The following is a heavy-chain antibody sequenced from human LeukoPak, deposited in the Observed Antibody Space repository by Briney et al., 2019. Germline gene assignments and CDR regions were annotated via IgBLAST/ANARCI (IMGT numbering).Heavy chain of an antibody. V-gene: IGHV4-30-2*01. J-gene: IGHJ4*02. D-gene: IGHD3-22*01. CDR2: IYHSRST. CDR1: GGSISSGGYS. Sequence: TLSLTCVVSGGSISSGGYSWSWIRQPPGKGLEWIGYIYHSRSTYYNPSLKSRVTISVDRSKNQFSLKLSSVTAADTAVYYCARGTYYYDSSGYYFDYWGQGTLVTVSS. CDR3: ARGTYYYDSSGYYFDY.